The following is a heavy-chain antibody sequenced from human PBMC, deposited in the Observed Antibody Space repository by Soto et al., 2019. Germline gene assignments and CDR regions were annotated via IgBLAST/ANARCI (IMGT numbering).Heavy chain of an antibody. V-gene: IGHV1-69*12. D-gene: IGHD3-22*01. J-gene: IGHJ6*02. CDR2: IIPVFGTP. Sequence: QVQLVQSGAEVKKPGSSVKVSCTASGGSLSNFGISWVRQAPGQGLEWMGAIIPVFGTPNYAQKFQDRVTINADESTTTVYMEVRRLTSEDTAVYYCARGDATKIVVTTYYAMDVWGQGTTVPVSS. CDR1: GGSLSNFG. CDR3: ARGDATKIVVTTYYAMDV.